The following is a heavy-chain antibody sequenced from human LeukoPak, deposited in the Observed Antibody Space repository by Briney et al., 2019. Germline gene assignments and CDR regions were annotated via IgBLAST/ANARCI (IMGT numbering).Heavy chain of an antibody. Sequence: PSETLSLTCAVYGGSFSGYYWTWIRQPPGKGLQWIGEIFHTGSTNYSPSLKSRVSISLDTSKNQFSVTLTSVSAADMGVYYCARGLGHPWVRRAPDGTGSSFHYHMDVWGKGTTVTVSS. CDR3: ARGLGHPWVRRAPDGTGSSFHYHMDV. D-gene: IGHD6-13*01. CDR2: IFHTGST. J-gene: IGHJ6*03. V-gene: IGHV4-34*01. CDR1: GGSFSGYY.